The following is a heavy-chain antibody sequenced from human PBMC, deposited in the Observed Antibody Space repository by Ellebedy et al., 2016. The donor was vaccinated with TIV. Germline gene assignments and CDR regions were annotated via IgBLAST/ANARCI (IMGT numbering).Heavy chain of an antibody. J-gene: IGHJ4*02. V-gene: IGHV3-48*02. D-gene: IGHD5-12*01. CDR3: ARVGSGCLDQ. Sequence: GGSLRLSXAASGFTFSTYSMSWVRQAPGKGLEWISYISSGSSTIYYADSVRGRFTISRDNAKNSLFLQMNSLRDEDTAIYYCARVGSGCLDQWGQGTLVTVSS. CDR2: ISSGSSTI. CDR1: GFTFSTYS.